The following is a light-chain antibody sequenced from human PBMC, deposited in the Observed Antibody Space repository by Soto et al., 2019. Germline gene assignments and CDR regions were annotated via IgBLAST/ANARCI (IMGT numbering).Light chain of an antibody. CDR1: SSNIGADYD. CDR2: GNA. J-gene: IGLJ1*01. V-gene: IGLV1-40*01. CDR3: QSYDRSLSGYV. Sequence: QSVLTQPPSVSGAPGQRIIFSCTGSSSNIGADYDVHWYKQFPGAAPKLLIYGNANRPSGVPDRISGSKSGTSASLAITGLQAEDEADYYCQSYDRSLSGYVFGTGTKVTVL.